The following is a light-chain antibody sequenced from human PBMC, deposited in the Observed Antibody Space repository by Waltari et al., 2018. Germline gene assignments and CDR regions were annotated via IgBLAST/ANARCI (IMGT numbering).Light chain of an antibody. CDR2: DGF. V-gene: IGLV2-8*01. Sequence: QSALTQPPSASGSPGQSVTISCTGTSSDVGGYHCVSWYQQHPGKAPKSIIDDGFKRPAGVPDGYAGSKSGNTASLTVAGLQAEDEADYYCGSFAGSNTVFGGGTKLTVL. CDR1: SSDVGGYHC. CDR3: GSFAGSNTV. J-gene: IGLJ3*02.